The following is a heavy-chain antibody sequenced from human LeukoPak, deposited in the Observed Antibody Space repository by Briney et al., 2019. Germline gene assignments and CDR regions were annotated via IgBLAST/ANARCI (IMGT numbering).Heavy chain of an antibody. D-gene: IGHD6-19*01. CDR2: IYYSGST. CDR1: GGSISSYY. Sequence: SETLSLTCTVSGGSISSYYWSWIRQPPGKGLEWIGYIYYSGSTNYNPSLKSRVTISVDTSKNQFSLKLSSVTAADTAVYYRASLPRSIAVAGTGDYWGQGTLVTVSS. CDR3: ASLPRSIAVAGTGDY. V-gene: IGHV4-59*08. J-gene: IGHJ4*02.